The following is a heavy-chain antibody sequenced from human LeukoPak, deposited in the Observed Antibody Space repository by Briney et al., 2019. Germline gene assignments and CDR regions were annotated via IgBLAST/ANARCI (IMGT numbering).Heavy chain of an antibody. CDR3: ARESSGIAATDKIDF. CDR1: GFTFSDYY. CDR2: ISSSGSTI. D-gene: IGHD6-13*01. V-gene: IGHV3-11*04. J-gene: IGHJ4*02. Sequence: PGGSLRLSCAASGFTFSDYYMSWIRQAPGKGLEWVSYISSSGSTIYYADSVKGRFTISRDNAKNSLFLQMSSLRVEDTAVYYCARESSGIAATDKIDFWGQGTLVTVPS.